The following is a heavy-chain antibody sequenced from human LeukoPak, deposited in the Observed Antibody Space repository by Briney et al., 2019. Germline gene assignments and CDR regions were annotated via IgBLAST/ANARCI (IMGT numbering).Heavy chain of an antibody. CDR3: AKGSLHFLDG. V-gene: IGHV3-23*01. D-gene: IGHD3-3*02. J-gene: IGHJ4*02. CDR1: GFAFSIYP. Sequence: PGGSLRLSCEASGFAFSIYPIIWVRQAPGKGLEWVSGIIGSGGSSHYADSVKGRFTISRDNSKSTLFLEMNSLRAEDTAVYYCAKGSLHFLDGWGQGTLVTVSS. CDR2: IIGSGGSS.